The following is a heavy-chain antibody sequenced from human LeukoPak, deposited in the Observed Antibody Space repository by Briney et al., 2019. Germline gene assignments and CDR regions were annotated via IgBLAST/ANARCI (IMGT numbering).Heavy chain of an antibody. V-gene: IGHV1-2*06. CDR1: GYTFTGYY. J-gene: IGHJ4*02. D-gene: IGHD5-12*01. Sequence: GASVKASCKASGYTFTGYYMHWVRQAPGQGLEWMGRINPNSGGTNYAQKFQGRVTMTRDTSISTAYMELSRLRSDDTAVYYCARDRGSGYDFPYWGQGTLVTVSS. CDR3: ARDRGSGYDFPY. CDR2: INPNSGGT.